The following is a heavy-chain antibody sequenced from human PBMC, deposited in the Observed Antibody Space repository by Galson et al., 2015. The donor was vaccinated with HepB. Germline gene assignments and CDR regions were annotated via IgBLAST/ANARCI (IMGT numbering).Heavy chain of an antibody. CDR3: ARGRGPLGRYSFDN. CDR1: EFTVSGDD. CDR2: IHSGHVT. V-gene: IGHV3-53*01. D-gene: IGHD3-10*01. Sequence: SLRLSCATSEFTVSGDDMNWVRQPPGKGLEWVSVIHSGHVTFYADSVKGRFAISRDTSKNTFYLQMNSLRAEDTAIYYCARGRGPLGRYSFDNWGRGTQVTVSS. J-gene: IGHJ4*02.